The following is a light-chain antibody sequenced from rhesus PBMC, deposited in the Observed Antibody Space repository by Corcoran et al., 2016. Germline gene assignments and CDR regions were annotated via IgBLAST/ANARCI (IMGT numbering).Light chain of an antibody. Sequence: EIVMTQSPATLSLSPGERATLSCRASQSVSSSLAWYQQKPGQAPRLLIYGASRRATGIPDMFSGSGSGTEFTLTISSLEPEDFAVYYCQQYSNWPLTFGGGTKVEIK. V-gene: IGKV3-42*03. J-gene: IGKJ4*01. CDR1: QSVSSS. CDR3: QQYSNWPLT. CDR2: GAS.